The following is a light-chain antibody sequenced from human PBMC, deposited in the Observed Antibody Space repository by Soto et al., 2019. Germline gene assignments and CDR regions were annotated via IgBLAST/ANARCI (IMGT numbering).Light chain of an antibody. V-gene: IGKV3-20*01. CDR3: QQYGSSRT. Sequence: EIVLTQSPGTLSLSPGERATLSCRASQSVSSSYLAWYQQKPGQAPRLLIYGASSRATGIPDRFSGSGSGKDFPLTISRLEPEDFAVYYCQQYGSSRTFGPGTKVDIK. J-gene: IGKJ3*01. CDR1: QSVSSSY. CDR2: GAS.